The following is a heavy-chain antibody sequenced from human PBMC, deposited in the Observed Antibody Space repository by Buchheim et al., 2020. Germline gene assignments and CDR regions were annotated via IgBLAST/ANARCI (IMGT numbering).Heavy chain of an antibody. D-gene: IGHD3-22*01. CDR2: ISSCGSTI. V-gene: IGHV3-11*01. CDR1: GFTFSDYY. J-gene: IGHJ4*02. Sequence: QVQLVESGGGLVKPGGSLRLSCAASGFTFSDYYMSWIRQAPGKGLEWVSYISSCGSTIYYAYSVTGRFPISWDNAKNSLFLKMNSLRAEDTAVYYCARVTTMIVVVITPEPPDYWGQGTL. CDR3: ARVTTMIVVVITPEPPDY.